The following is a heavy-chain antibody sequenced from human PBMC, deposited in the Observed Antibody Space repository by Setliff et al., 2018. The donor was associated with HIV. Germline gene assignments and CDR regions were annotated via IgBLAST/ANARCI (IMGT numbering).Heavy chain of an antibody. CDR3: ATDQNVRPRYYGMDV. Sequence: SETLSLTCTVSGGSISSGSYYWSWIRQPAGKGLEWIGRIYTSGSTNYNPSLKSRVTISVDTSKNQFSLKLSSVTAADTAVYYCATDQNVRPRYYGMDVWGQGTTVTVSS. CDR2: IYTSGST. D-gene: IGHD3-10*02. V-gene: IGHV4-61*02. CDR1: GGSISSGSYY. J-gene: IGHJ6*02.